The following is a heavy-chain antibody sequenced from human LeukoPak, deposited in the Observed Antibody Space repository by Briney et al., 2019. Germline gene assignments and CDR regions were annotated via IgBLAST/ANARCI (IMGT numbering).Heavy chain of an antibody. CDR3: ARVFIAKARVGAFDI. CDR2: IIPIFGTA. D-gene: IGHD6-13*01. J-gene: IGHJ3*02. CDR1: GGTFSSYA. V-gene: IGHV1-69*13. Sequence: SVKVSCKASGGTFSSYAISWVRQAPGQGPEWMGGIIPIFGTANYAQKFQGRVTITADESTSTAYMELSSLRSEDTAVYYCARVFIAKARVGAFDIWGQGTMVTVSS.